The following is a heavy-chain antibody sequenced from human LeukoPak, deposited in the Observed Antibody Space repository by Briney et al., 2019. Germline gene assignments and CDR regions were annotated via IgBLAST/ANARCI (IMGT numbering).Heavy chain of an antibody. D-gene: IGHD3-22*01. V-gene: IGHV3-7*04. CDR2: IKQDGSEK. Sequence: GGSLRLSCAASGFTVSNYGMSWVRQAPGKGLEWVANIKQDGSEKYYVDSVKGRFTISRDNAKNSLYLQMNSLRAEDTAVYYCARAYYDSSGYYYSVESFDYWGQGTLVTVSS. J-gene: IGHJ4*02. CDR1: GFTVSNYG. CDR3: ARAYYDSSGYYYSVESFDY.